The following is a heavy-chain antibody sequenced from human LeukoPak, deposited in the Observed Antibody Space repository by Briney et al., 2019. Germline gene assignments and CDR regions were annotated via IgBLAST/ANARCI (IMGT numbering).Heavy chain of an antibody. D-gene: IGHD6-19*01. CDR2: ITSPVGHI. CDR1: GFTFSTYS. V-gene: IGHV3-21*01. Sequence: GGSLRLSCAASGFTFSTYSMNWVRQAPGKGLEWVASITSPVGHIYYAGSLKGRITISRDNAKSSLYLQMNSLRAGDTAVYYCATDGQSSGWYGFDYWGQGTLVTVSS. J-gene: IGHJ4*02. CDR3: ATDGQSSGWYGFDY.